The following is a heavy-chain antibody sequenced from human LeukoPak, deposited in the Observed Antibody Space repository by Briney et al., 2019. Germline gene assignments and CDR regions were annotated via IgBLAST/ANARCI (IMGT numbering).Heavy chain of an antibody. Sequence: PGGSLRLSCAASGFTFSNYGMRWVRQAPGKGLEWVAVISYDGSNKYYANSVKGRFTISRDNSKNTLYLQMNSLRAEDTAVFFCAKSRGTYFLYFDYWGPGTLVSVSS. D-gene: IGHD1-26*01. CDR3: AKSRGTYFLYFDY. CDR1: GFTFSNYG. J-gene: IGHJ4*02. CDR2: ISYDGSNK. V-gene: IGHV3-30*18.